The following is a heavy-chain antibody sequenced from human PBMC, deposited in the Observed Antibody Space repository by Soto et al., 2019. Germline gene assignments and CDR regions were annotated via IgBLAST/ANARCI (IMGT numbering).Heavy chain of an antibody. V-gene: IGHV1-69*06. J-gene: IGHJ4*02. CDR3: ARDYGGKSGYIDY. CDR2: IIPIFGTA. CDR1: GGTFSSYA. D-gene: IGHD4-17*01. Sequence: SVKISCKASGGTFSSYAISWVRQAPGQGLEWMGGIIPIFGTANYAQKFQGRVTITADKSTSTAYMELSSLRSEDTAVYYCARDYGGKSGYIDYWGQGTLVTVSS.